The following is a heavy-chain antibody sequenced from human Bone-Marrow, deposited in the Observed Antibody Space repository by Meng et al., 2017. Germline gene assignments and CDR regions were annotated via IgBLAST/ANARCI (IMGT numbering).Heavy chain of an antibody. CDR3: ARGGDVDRRYYYGMDV. CDR2: MNPNSGNT. D-gene: IGHD1-14*01. V-gene: IGHV1-8*03. J-gene: IGHJ6*02. Sequence: ASVKVFCKASGYTFTSYDINWVRQATGQGLEWMGWMNPNSGNTGYAQKFQGRVTITRNTSISTANMELRSPRSEDTAVYYCARGGDVDRRYYYGMDVWGQGTTVTVSS. CDR1: GYTFTSYD.